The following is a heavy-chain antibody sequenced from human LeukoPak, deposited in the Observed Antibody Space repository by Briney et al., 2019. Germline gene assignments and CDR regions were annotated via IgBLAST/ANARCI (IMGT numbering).Heavy chain of an antibody. D-gene: IGHD3-22*01. Sequence: GGSLRLSCAASGFTFSSYAMSWVRQAPGKGLEWASSISGSGGSTHYADSVKGRFTISRDNSNNTLYLQMNSLKAEDTAVYYCAKETASGYGAFDIWGQGTMVTVSS. CDR1: GFTFSSYA. CDR3: AKETASGYGAFDI. J-gene: IGHJ3*02. CDR2: ISGSGGST. V-gene: IGHV3-23*01.